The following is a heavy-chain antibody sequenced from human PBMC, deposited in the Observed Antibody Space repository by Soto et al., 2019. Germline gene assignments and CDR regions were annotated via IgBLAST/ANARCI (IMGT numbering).Heavy chain of an antibody. CDR2: INHSGST. V-gene: IGHV4-34*01. CDR1: GGSFSGYY. D-gene: IGHD5-18*01. CDR3: ASQALDTAIFHY. J-gene: IGHJ4*02. Sequence: QVQLQQWGAGLLKPSETLSLTCALYGGSFSGYYWSWIRQPPGKGLEWIGEINHSGSTNYNPSLKSRVTISVDTSKNQFSLRLNSVTAADTAVYYCASQALDTAIFHYWGQGTLVTVSS.